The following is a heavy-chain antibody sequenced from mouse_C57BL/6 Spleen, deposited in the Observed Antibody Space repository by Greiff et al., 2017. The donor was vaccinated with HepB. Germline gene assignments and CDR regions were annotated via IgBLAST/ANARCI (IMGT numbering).Heavy chain of an antibody. J-gene: IGHJ1*03. D-gene: IGHD1-1*01. CDR3: AREGAIYYSLDV. Sequence: VKLMESGAELARPGASVKLSCKASGYTFTSYGISWVKQRTGQGLEWIGEIYPRSGNTYYNEKFKGKATLTADKSSSTAYMELRSLTSEDSAVYFCAREGAIYYSLDVWGTGTTVTVSS. V-gene: IGHV1-81*01. CDR2: IYPRSGNT. CDR1: GYTFTSYG.